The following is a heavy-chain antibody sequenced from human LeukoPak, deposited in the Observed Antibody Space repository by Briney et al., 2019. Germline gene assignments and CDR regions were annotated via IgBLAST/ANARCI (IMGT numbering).Heavy chain of an antibody. D-gene: IGHD4-23*01. V-gene: IGHV3-23*01. Sequence: PGGSLRLSCAASGFTFSSYGMSWVRQAPGKGLEWVSAISGSGDSTYYADSVKGRFTISRDNSKNTLYLQMNSLRAEDTAVYYCAKVIDYGGNSGDYWGQGTLVTVSS. J-gene: IGHJ4*02. CDR1: GFTFSSYG. CDR3: AKVIDYGGNSGDY. CDR2: ISGSGDST.